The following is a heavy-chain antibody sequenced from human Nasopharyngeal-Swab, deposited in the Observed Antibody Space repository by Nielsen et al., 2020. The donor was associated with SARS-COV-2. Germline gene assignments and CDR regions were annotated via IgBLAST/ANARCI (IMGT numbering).Heavy chain of an antibody. CDR2: IYTSGST. CDR3: ARGWSGWYYLYYFDY. J-gene: IGHJ4*02. CDR1: GGSISSGSYY. Sequence: LRLSCTVSGGSISSGSYYWSWIRQPAGKGLEWIGRIYTSGSTNYNPSLKSRVTISVDTSKNQFSLKLSSVTAADTAVYYCARGWSGWYYLYYFDYWGQGTLVTVSS. D-gene: IGHD6-19*01. V-gene: IGHV4-61*02.